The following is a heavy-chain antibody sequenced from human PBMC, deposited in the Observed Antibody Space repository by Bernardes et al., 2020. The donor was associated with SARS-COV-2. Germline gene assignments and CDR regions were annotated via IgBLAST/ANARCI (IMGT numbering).Heavy chain of an antibody. CDR1: GITFSSYA. CDR2: ISHGGDNK. D-gene: IGHD6-19*01. CDR3: VRGRRPIAVAGTNYYYGMDV. Sequence: GSLRLSCVASGITFSSYAMHWVRQAPGRGLAWVSFISHGGDNKYYADSVKGRFTISRDNSRNTLYLQMKSLTPEDTAMYYCVRGRRPIAVAGTNYYYGMDVWGPGTTVTVSS. V-gene: IGHV3-30-3*01. J-gene: IGHJ6*02.